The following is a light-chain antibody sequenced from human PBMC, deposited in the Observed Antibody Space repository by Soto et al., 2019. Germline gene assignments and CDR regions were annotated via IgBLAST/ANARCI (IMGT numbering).Light chain of an antibody. V-gene: IGLV2-14*01. Sequence: QSALTQPASVSGSPGQSITISCSGTSRDVGAYNFVSWYQQLPSKAPKLMIYEVTNRPSGVSHRFSGSKSGNTASLTISGLQADDEADYYCSSYTTCNTWVFGGGTKLTVL. CDR3: SSYTTCNTWV. CDR2: EVT. CDR1: SRDVGAYNF. J-gene: IGLJ3*02.